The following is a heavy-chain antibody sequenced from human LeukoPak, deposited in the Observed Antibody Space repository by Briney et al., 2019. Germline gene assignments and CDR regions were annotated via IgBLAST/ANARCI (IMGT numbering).Heavy chain of an antibody. V-gene: IGHV1-2*02. CDR1: GYTFTGYY. J-gene: IGHJ3*02. CDR3: ARGRDSGSPYDGFDM. D-gene: IGHD1-26*01. Sequence: ASVKVSCKTSGYTFTGYYMHWVRQAPGQGLEWMGWINPDSGVTNYAQKFQGRVTMTRDTSIRTAYMELSRLRSDDTAVYYCARGRDSGSPYDGFDMWGQGTMVTVSS. CDR2: INPDSGVT.